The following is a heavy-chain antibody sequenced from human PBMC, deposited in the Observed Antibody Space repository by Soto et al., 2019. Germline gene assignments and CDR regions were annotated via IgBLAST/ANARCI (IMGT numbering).Heavy chain of an antibody. CDR2: ISSSSSYI. V-gene: IGHV3-21*01. Sequence: LRLSCAASGFTFSSYSMNWVRQAPGKGLEWVSSISSSSSYIYYADSVKGRFTISRDNAKNSLYLQMNSLRAEDTAVYYCARDLYYYDSSGPIEGGFDYWGQGTLVTVS. D-gene: IGHD3-22*01. J-gene: IGHJ4*02. CDR1: GFTFSSYS. CDR3: ARDLYYYDSSGPIEGGFDY.